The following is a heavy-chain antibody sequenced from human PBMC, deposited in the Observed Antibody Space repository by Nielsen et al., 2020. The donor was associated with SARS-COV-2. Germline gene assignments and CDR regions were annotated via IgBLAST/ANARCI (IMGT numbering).Heavy chain of an antibody. Sequence: SLKISCAASGFTFDDYAMHWVRQAPGKGLEWVSGISWNSGSIGYADSVKGRFTISRDNAKNSLYLQMNSLRAEDTALYYCAKDPYYDFWSGSAGGAFDIWGQGTMVTVSS. D-gene: IGHD3-3*01. V-gene: IGHV3-9*01. CDR1: GFTFDDYA. J-gene: IGHJ3*02. CDR2: ISWNSGSI. CDR3: AKDPYYDFWSGSAGGAFDI.